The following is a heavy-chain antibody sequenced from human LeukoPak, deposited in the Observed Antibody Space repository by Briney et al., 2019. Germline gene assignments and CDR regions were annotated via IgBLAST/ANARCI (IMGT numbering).Heavy chain of an antibody. CDR1: GGSISSGAYY. Sequence: PSETLSLTCTVSGGSISSGAYYWGWIRQPPGKGLDWIGSIYYSGSTYYNPSLKSRVTISVDTSKNQFSLKLSSVTAADTAVYYCARGLGEVDYWGQGTLVTVSS. CDR2: IYYSGST. CDR3: ARGLGEVDY. V-gene: IGHV4-39*01. J-gene: IGHJ4*02.